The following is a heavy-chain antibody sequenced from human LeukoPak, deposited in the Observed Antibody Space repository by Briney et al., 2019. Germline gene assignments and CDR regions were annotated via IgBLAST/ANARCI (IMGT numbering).Heavy chain of an antibody. V-gene: IGHV4-31*03. J-gene: IGHJ1*01. CDR3: ARGGSNSYFQH. CDR1: GDSISSGGYY. Sequence: SQTLSLTCTVSGDSISSGGYYWSWIRQHPGKGLEWIGYIYSSGSTYYNPSLKSRVFVAVDTFENQFSLKLRSVTAADTAVYYCARGGSNSYFQHWGQGTLVTVSS. D-gene: IGHD1-26*01. CDR2: IYSSGST.